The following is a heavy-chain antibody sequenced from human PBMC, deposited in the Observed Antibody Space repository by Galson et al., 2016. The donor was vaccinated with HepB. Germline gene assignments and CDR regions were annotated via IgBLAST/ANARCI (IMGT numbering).Heavy chain of an antibody. D-gene: IGHD3-10*01. V-gene: IGHV4-34*01. CDR1: GGSFSDSY. J-gene: IGHJ3*02. Sequence: SETLSLTCAVYGGSFSDSYWSWIRQPPGKGLEWIGEINHSGNTNYNPSLKSRVTISVDTSKHKFSRKLSSVTSADTAVYYCARGGRPGIWGQGTMVTVSS. CDR2: INHSGNT. CDR3: ARGGRPGI.